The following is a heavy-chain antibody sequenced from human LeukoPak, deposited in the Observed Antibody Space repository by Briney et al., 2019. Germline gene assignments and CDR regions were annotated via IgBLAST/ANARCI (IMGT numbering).Heavy chain of an antibody. Sequence: PGGSLRLSCAASGFTFSDYNMNWVRQAPGKGLEWVSSISSTSTYIYYADSLKGRFTISRDNAKNSVYLQMSSLRADDTAVYYCARVLNYFEYWGQGTLVTVSS. J-gene: IGHJ4*02. CDR1: GFTFSDYN. CDR3: ARVLNYFEY. CDR2: ISSTSTYI. V-gene: IGHV3-21*01.